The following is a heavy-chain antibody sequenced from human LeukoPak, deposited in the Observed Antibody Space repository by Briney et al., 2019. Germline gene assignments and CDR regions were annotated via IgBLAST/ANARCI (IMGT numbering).Heavy chain of an antibody. Sequence: PGGSLRLSCAASGFTLSSYAMSWVRQAPEKGLEWVSTISGSGGGTYYADSVKCRFTISRDDSKNTLYLQMNSLRAEDTAVYYCVKDLGRYRNNCFDYWGQGTLVTVSS. D-gene: IGHD1-26*01. J-gene: IGHJ4*02. CDR2: ISGSGGGT. CDR3: VKDLGRYRNNCFDY. V-gene: IGHV3-23*01. CDR1: GFTLSSYA.